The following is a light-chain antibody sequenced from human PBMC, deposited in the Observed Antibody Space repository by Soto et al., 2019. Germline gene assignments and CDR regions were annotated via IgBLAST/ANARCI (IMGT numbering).Light chain of an antibody. CDR1: SSDVGGYNY. J-gene: IGLJ2*01. CDR3: SSYTSSSTLVI. CDR2: DVS. Sequence: QSALTQPASVSGSPGQSITISCTGSSSDVGGYNYVSWYQQHPGKAPKLMIYDVSNRPSGGSNRFSGSKSGNTASLTISGLQAEDEADDYCSSYTSSSTLVIFGGGTKVTVL. V-gene: IGLV2-14*03.